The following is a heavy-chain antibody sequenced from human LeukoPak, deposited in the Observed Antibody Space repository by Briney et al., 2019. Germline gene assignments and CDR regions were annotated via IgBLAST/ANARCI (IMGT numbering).Heavy chain of an antibody. Sequence: GRSLRLSCAASGFTFSSYAMHWVRQAPGKGLEWVAVISYDGSNKYYADSVKGRFTISRDNSKNTLYLQMNSLRAEDTAVYYCAKEDRGMLYSSITDYWGQGTLVTVSS. V-gene: IGHV3-30-3*01. CDR2: ISYDGSNK. D-gene: IGHD6-13*01. CDR3: AKEDRGMLYSSITDY. J-gene: IGHJ4*02. CDR1: GFTFSSYA.